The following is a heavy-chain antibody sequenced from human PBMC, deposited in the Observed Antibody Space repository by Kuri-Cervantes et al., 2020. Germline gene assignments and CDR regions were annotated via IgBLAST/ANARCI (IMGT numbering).Heavy chain of an antibody. V-gene: IGHV1-8*02. CDR2: MNPNSGNT. J-gene: IGHJ6*02. D-gene: IGHD4-11*01. CDR3: ARLQRYYYYGMDV. CDR1: GYTFTGYY. Sequence: ASVKVSCKASGYTFTGYYMHWVRQAPGQGLEWMGWMNPNSGNTGYAQKFQGRVTMTRNTSISTAYMELSSLRSEDTAVYYCARLQRYYYYGMDVWGQGTTVTVSS.